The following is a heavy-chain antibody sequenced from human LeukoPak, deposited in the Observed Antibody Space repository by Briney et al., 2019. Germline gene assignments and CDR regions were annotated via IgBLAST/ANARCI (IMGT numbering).Heavy chain of an antibody. Sequence: ASVKVSRKASGGTFSSYAISWVRQAPGQGLEWMGGIIPIFGTANYAQKFQDRVTITADESTSTAYMELSSLRSEDTAVYYCAGHSSSSSSQNWFDPWGQGTLVTVSS. J-gene: IGHJ5*02. CDR3: AGHSSSSSSQNWFDP. D-gene: IGHD6-6*01. CDR2: IIPIFGTA. CDR1: GGTFSSYA. V-gene: IGHV1-69*01.